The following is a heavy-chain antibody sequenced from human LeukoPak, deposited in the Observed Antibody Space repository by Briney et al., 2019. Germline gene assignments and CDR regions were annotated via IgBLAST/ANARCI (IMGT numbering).Heavy chain of an antibody. D-gene: IGHD3-16*01. CDR3: ATENMITFGGVNNY. V-gene: IGHV3-21*01. CDR1: GFTFSSYE. J-gene: IGHJ4*02. CDR2: ISSSSSYI. Sequence: GGSLRLSCAASGFTFSSYEMNWVRQAPGKGLEWVSSISSSSSYIYYADSVKGRFTISRDNAKNSLYLQMNSLRAEDTAVYYCATENMITFGGVNNYWGQGTLVTVSS.